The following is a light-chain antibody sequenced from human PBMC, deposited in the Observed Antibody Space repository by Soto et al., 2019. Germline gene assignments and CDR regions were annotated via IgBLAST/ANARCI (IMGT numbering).Light chain of an antibody. CDR2: GAS. CDR1: QGVSSS. CDR3: QQYHNWPQT. J-gene: IGKJ1*01. V-gene: IGKV3-15*01. Sequence: EIVMTQSPATLSMSPGERATLSCRASQGVSSSLAWYQQKPGQAPRLLIYGASTRATAFPARFSGSGSGTEFTLTISSLQSEDFAVYYCQQYHNWPQTFGQGTKVEVK.